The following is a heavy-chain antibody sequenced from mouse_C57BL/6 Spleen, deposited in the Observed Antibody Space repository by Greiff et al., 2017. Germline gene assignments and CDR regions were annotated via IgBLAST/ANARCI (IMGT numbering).Heavy chain of an antibody. J-gene: IGHJ4*01. CDR3: ARNWDAASIDY. V-gene: IGHV1-78*01. CDR2: IYPRDGST. Sequence: QVQLQQSDAELVKPGASVQISCKVSGYTFTDHTIHWMKQRPEQGLEWIGYIYPRDGSTKYNDKFKGKATLTADKSSSTAYMQLNSLTSVDDAVYCCARNWDAASIDYWGQGTTVTVAS. CDR1: GYTFTDHT. D-gene: IGHD4-1*01.